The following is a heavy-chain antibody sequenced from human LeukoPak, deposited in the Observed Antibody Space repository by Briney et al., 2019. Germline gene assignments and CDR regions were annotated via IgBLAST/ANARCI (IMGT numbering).Heavy chain of an antibody. CDR1: GGSITSYY. D-gene: IGHD2-15*01. CDR2: IYYSGSI. CDR3: ARDRGGRSRWFDP. J-gene: IGHJ5*02. V-gene: IGHV4-59*01. Sequence: SSETLSLTCTVSGGSITSYYWSWIRQPPGKGLEWIGYIYYSGSINYNPSLKSRVTISVDTSKNQFSLKLSSVTAADTAVYYCARDRGGRSRWFDPWGQGTLVTVSS.